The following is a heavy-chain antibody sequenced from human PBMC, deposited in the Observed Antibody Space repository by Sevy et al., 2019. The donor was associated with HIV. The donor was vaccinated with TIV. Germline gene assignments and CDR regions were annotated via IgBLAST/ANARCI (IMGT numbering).Heavy chain of an antibody. D-gene: IGHD3-22*01. CDR1: GFTFDDYA. V-gene: IGHV3-9*01. CDR2: ISWNSGSI. J-gene: IGHJ6*02. Sequence: GGSLRLSCAASGFTFDDYAMHWVRQAPGKGLEWVSGISWNSGSIGYADSVKGRFTISRDNAKNSLYLQMNSLRAEDTALYYCASMGGDYYDSSGYHGFYGTDVWGQGTTVTVSS. CDR3: ASMGGDYYDSSGYHGFYGTDV.